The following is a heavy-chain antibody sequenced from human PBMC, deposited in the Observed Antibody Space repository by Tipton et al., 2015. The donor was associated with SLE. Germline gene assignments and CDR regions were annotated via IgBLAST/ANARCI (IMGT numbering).Heavy chain of an antibody. CDR3: ASRRTGSGWFPWNY. J-gene: IGHJ4*02. Sequence: TLSLTCTVSGGSISSGYYWGWIRQPPGKGLEWIGSIYHRGSTYYNPSLKSRVTISVDTSKNLLSLKLSSVTAADTAVYYCASRRTGSGWFPWNYWGQGTLVTVSS. CDR1: GGSISSGYY. CDR2: IYHRGST. V-gene: IGHV4-38-2*02. D-gene: IGHD6-19*01.